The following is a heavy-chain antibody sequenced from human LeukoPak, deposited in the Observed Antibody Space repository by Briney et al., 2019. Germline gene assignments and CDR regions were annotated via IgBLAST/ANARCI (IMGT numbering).Heavy chain of an antibody. CDR1: GGSFSGYY. CDR2: INHSGST. Sequence: PSETLSLTCAVYGGSFSGYYWSWIRQPPGKGLEWIGEINHSGSTNYNPSLKSRATISVDTSKNQFSLKLSSVTAADTAVYYCARLPVTALYYFDYWGQGTLVTVSS. D-gene: IGHD2-21*02. CDR3: ARLPVTALYYFDY. J-gene: IGHJ4*02. V-gene: IGHV4-34*01.